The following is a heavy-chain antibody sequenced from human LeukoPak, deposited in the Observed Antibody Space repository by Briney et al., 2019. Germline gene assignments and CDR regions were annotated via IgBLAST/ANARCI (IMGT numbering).Heavy chain of an antibody. Sequence: GGSLRLSCAASGFTFSSYAMSWVRQAPGKGLEWVSGISWNSGSIGYADSVKGRFTISRDNAKNSLYLQMNSLRAEDTALYYCAKADTFGGVILDYWGRGTLVTVSS. CDR1: GFTFSSYA. CDR3: AKADTFGGVILDY. CDR2: ISWNSGSI. J-gene: IGHJ4*02. D-gene: IGHD3-16*01. V-gene: IGHV3-9*01.